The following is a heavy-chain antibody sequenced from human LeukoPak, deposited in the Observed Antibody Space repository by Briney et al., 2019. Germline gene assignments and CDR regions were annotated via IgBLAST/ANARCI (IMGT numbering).Heavy chain of an antibody. Sequence: ASVKVSCKASGYTFTSYAMHWVRQAPGQRHEWMGWINAGNGNTKYSQKFQGRVTITRDTSASTAYMELSSLRSEDTAVYYCARDDYYYYGMDVWGKGTTVTVSS. J-gene: IGHJ6*04. V-gene: IGHV1-3*01. CDR1: GYTFTSYA. CDR3: ARDDYYYYGMDV. CDR2: INAGNGNT.